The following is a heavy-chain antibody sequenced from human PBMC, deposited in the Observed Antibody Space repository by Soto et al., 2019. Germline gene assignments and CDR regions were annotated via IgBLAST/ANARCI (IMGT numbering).Heavy chain of an antibody. V-gene: IGHV1-8*01. D-gene: IGHD3-10*01. CDR2: MNPNSGNT. J-gene: IGHJ5*02. CDR1: GYTFTSFD. CDR3: ARGPIYGSGSYLSDP. Sequence: QVQLVQSGAEVKKPGASVKVSCKASGYTFTSFDINWVRQATGQGLEWVGWMNPNSGNTGYAQKFQGRVTMTRNTSISTAYMELSSLRSEDMAVYHCARGPIYGSGSYLSDPWGQGTLVTVSS.